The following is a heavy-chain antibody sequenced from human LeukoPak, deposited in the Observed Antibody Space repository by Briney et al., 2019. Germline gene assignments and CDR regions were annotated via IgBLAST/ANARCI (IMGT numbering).Heavy chain of an antibody. CDR3: ARDTGSMIVVVLLLLDY. D-gene: IGHD3-22*01. J-gene: IGHJ4*02. V-gene: IGHV1-2*02. Sequence: GASVKVSCRASGYTFTGYYMHWVRQAPGQGLEWMGWINPNSGGTNYAQKFKGRVTMTRDTSISTAYMELSRLRSDDTAVYYCARDTGSMIVVVLLLLDYWGQGPLVTVSP. CDR1: GYTFTGYY. CDR2: INPNSGGT.